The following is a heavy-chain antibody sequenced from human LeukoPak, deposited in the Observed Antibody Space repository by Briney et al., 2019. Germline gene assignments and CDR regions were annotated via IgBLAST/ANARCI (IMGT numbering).Heavy chain of an antibody. CDR1: RFDLSAYT. CDR3: ARHANSGYHNQRACFAP. J-gene: IGHJ5*02. Sequence: GGSLRLSCAPSRFDLSAYTMNWVRQAPGKGLEWVSSISSSSVYIFYADSLKGRFTISRDNAKNSLYLQMNSLRAEDTAVYYCARHANSGYHNQRACFAPWGQGTLVTVSS. V-gene: IGHV3-21*01. D-gene: IGHD2-15*01. CDR2: ISSSSVYI.